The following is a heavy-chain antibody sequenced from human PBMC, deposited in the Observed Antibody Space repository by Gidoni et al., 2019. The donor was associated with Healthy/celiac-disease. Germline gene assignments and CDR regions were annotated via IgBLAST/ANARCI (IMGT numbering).Heavy chain of an antibody. CDR2: IIGSGGST. CDR1: GFTFSSYA. J-gene: IGHJ6*02. V-gene: IGHV3-23*04. D-gene: IGHD1-7*01. Sequence: EVQLVESGGGLVQHGGSPRLSCAASGFTFSSYAVSWVRQAPGKGLEWVSAIIGSGGSTYYADSVKGRFTISRDNSKNTLYLQMNSLRAEDTAVYYCAKDQGSWNYARRGGMDVWGQGTTVTVSS. CDR3: AKDQGSWNYARRGGMDV.